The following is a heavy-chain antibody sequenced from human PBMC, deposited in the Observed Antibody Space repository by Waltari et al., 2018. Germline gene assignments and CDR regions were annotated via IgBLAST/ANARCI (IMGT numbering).Heavy chain of an antibody. Sequence: QVQLVESGGGVVQPGRSLRLSCAASGFTFSSYGMHWVRQAPGKGLEWVAVIWYDGSNKYYADSVKGRFTISRDNSKNTLYLQMNSLRAEDTAVYYCARWGFDWNLREDYYGMDVWGQGTTVTVSS. CDR2: IWYDGSNK. D-gene: IGHD1-7*01. J-gene: IGHJ6*02. CDR1: GFTFSSYG. CDR3: ARWGFDWNLREDYYGMDV. V-gene: IGHV3-33*01.